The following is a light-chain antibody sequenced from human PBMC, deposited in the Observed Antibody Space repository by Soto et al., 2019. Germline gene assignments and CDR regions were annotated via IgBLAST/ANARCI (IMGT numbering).Light chain of an antibody. CDR1: SSNIGADYN. J-gene: IGLJ1*01. V-gene: IGLV1-40*01. CDR2: GNS. Sequence: QSALTQPPSVSGAPGQRVTISCTGSSSNIGADYNVHWYQQLPGTAPKLLISGNSNRPSGVPDRFSGSKSGTSASLAITGLQAEDEADYYCQSCDSSLSGYVFGTGTKATVL. CDR3: QSCDSSLSGYV.